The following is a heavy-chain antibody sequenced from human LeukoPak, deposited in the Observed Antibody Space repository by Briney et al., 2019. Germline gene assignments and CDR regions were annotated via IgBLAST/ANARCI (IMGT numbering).Heavy chain of an antibody. CDR1: GDSINSIHYN. D-gene: IGHD6-13*01. Sequence: SETLSLTCTVSGDSINSIHYNWAWIRQPPGKGLEWIGTIYYNGATYYNPSLKSRVTISVDTSKNQSSLELTSVTAADTAVYFCARQGRGSSWLNFDYWGQGTLVTVSS. CDR2: IYYNGAT. CDR3: ARQGRGSSWLNFDY. V-gene: IGHV4-39*01. J-gene: IGHJ4*02.